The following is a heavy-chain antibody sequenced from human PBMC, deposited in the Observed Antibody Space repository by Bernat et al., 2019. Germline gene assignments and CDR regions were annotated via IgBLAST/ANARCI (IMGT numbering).Heavy chain of an antibody. D-gene: IGHD3-10*01. Sequence: EVQLLESGGGLVQPGGSLRPSCAASGFTFTSYAMSWFRQPPGKGLEWVSAISGSGGSTYYADSVKGRFTISRDNAKNTLYLQMNSLRAEDTAVYYCAKENSWFGELLHFDYWGQGTLVTVSS. CDR2: ISGSGGST. CDR1: GFTFTSYA. J-gene: IGHJ4*02. V-gene: IGHV3-23*01. CDR3: AKENSWFGELLHFDY.